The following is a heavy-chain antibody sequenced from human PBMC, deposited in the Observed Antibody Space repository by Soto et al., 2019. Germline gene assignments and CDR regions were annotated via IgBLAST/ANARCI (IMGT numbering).Heavy chain of an antibody. CDR1: GGSVSDYY. J-gene: IGHJ4*02. V-gene: IGHV4-59*02. CDR2: IHYRGVI. CDR3: ARDSAGEYGH. Sequence: PSETLSLTCNVSGGSVSDYYWSWIRQAPGKGLEWIGYIHYRGVINYNPSLKSRVTMSVDPSKNQFSLNLTSVTAADTAVYFCARDSAGEYGHWGQGSLVTVSS. D-gene: IGHD4-17*01.